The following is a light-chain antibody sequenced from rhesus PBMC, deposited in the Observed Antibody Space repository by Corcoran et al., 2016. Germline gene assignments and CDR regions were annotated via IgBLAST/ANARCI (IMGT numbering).Light chain of an antibody. CDR1: LSVNSY. J-gene: IGKJ3*01. CDR3: HQYHNWIT. V-gene: IGKV3S9*01. CDR2: GAS. Sequence: EIVMTQSPATLSLSPGERAALPCRASLSVNSYVAWYQPKPNQAPWRLIYGASSRATGIPDRCSGSGSGTDFTLIVSSLEPEDVEVYYCHQYHNWITVGPGTKLDIK.